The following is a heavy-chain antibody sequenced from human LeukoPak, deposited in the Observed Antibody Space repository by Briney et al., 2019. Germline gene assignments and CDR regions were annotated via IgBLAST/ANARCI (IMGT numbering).Heavy chain of an antibody. Sequence: PSETLSLTCAVYGGSFSGYYWSWIRQPPGKGLEWIGEINHSGSTNYTPSLKSRVTISVDTSKNQFSLKLSSVTAADTAVYYWARLHLVSSGWYPMADSWGQGTLVTVSS. CDR3: ARLHLVSSGWYPMADS. D-gene: IGHD6-19*01. CDR1: GGSFSGYY. CDR2: INHSGST. J-gene: IGHJ4*02. V-gene: IGHV4-34*01.